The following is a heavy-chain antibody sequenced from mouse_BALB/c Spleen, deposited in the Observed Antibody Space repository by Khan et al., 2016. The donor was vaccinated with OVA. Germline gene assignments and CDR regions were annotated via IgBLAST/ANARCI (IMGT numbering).Heavy chain of an antibody. CDR3: ARSPFYAVDY. J-gene: IGHJ4*01. V-gene: IGHV1S127*01. CDR1: GYTFTSYW. CDR2: IDPSNSET. Sequence: QVQLQQSGPELVRPGASVKMSCKASGYTFTSYWMHWVKQRPGQGLEWIGMIDPSNSETRLNQTFTDKATLNVDKSSNTAYTQPSSLTSEDSAVYYCARSPFYAVDYWGQGTSVTISS.